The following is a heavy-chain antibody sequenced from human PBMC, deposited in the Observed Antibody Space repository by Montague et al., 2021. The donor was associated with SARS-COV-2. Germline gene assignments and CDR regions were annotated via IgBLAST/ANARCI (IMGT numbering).Heavy chain of an antibody. D-gene: IGHD3-9*01. Sequence: ALVKPTQTLTLTCTFSGFSLSTSGMCVSWIRQPPGKALEWLALIEWDDDKYYSTSLKTRLTISKDTSKNQVVLTMTNMDPVDTATYYCARIPYDILTGYYSGFDYWGQGTLVTVSS. CDR3: ARIPYDILTGYYSGFDY. CDR1: GFSLSTSGMC. V-gene: IGHV2-70*01. CDR2: IEWDDDK. J-gene: IGHJ4*02.